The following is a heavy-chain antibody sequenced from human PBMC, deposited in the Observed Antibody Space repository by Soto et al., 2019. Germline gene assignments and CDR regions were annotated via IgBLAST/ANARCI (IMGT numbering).Heavy chain of an antibody. CDR2: IWSDGSNK. Sequence: QVQLVESGGGVVQPGGSLRLSCAASGFTFNTYHMHWVRQAPGKVLQWVAVIWSDGSNKYYADSVKGRFTISRDNSKNTLYLQMNSLRVEDTAVYYCARIGSWALNFDYWGQGTLVTVSS. D-gene: IGHD3-16*01. J-gene: IGHJ4*02. CDR3: ARIGSWALNFDY. V-gene: IGHV3-33*01. CDR1: GFTFNTYH.